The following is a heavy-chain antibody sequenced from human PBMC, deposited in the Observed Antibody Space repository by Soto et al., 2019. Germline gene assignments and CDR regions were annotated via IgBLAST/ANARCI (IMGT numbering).Heavy chain of an antibody. CDR1: GGNFSSYA. D-gene: IGHD3-22*01. CDR3: ARDYYYNSGYYYLAGALDI. Sequence: SVKVSCKASGGNFSSYAISWVRQAPGEGLEWMEGIIPNFATGYNAQKFQGRVTITADEPTSTAYMERSSLSSEDTAAYYWARDYYYNSGYYYLAGALDILGQGTMVTVSS. J-gene: IGHJ3*02. V-gene: IGHV1-69*13. CDR2: IIPNFATG.